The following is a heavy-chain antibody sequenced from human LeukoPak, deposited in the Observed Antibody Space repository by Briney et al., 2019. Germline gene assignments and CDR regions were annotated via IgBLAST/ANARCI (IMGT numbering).Heavy chain of an antibody. CDR3: ARVPGIAVAGYFDY. J-gene: IGHJ4*02. CDR1: GYSISSGYY. V-gene: IGHV4-38-2*02. D-gene: IGHD6-19*01. CDR2: IYHSGST. Sequence: PSETLSLTCTVSGYSISSGYYWGWIRQPPGKGLEWIGSIYHSGSTYYNPSLKSRVTISVDTSKNQFSLKLSSVTAADTAVYYCARVPGIAVAGYFDYWGQGTLVTVSS.